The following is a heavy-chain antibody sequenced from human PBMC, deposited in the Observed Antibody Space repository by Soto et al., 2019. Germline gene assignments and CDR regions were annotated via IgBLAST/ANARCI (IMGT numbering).Heavy chain of an antibody. CDR2: ISSTTNYI. CDR3: ARESEDLTSNFDY. CDR1: GFIFTRYS. J-gene: IGHJ4*02. Sequence: LILSCAASGFIFTRYSMNWVRQARGKGLEWVSSISSTTNYIYYGDSMKGRFTISRDNAKNSLYLEMNSLRAEDTAVYYCARESEDLTSNFDYWGQGTLVTVSS. V-gene: IGHV3-21*06.